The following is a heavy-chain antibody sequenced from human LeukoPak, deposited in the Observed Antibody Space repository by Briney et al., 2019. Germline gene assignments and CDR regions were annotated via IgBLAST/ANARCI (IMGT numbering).Heavy chain of an antibody. J-gene: IGHJ4*02. CDR2: IYYSGST. V-gene: IGHV4-39*07. CDR1: GGSISSSSYY. CDR3: ARDGTDSSGYYLYYFDY. D-gene: IGHD3-22*01. Sequence: PSETLSLTCTVSGGSISSSSYYWGWIRQPPGKGLEWIGSIYYSGSTYYNPSLKSRVTISVDTSKNQFSLKLSSVTAADTAVYYCARDGTDSSGYYLYYFDYWGQGTLVTVSS.